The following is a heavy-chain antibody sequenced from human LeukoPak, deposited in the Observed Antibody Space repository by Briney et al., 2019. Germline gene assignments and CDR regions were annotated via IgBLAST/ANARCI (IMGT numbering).Heavy chain of an antibody. CDR2: IYSGGST. CDR3: ASGSGSYRTPYYYMDV. V-gene: IGHV3-53*01. Sequence: GGSLRLSCAASWFTVSSNYMSWVRQAPGKGLEWVSVIYSGGSTYSVKRRFTISRDNSKNTLYPQMNSLRAEDTAVYYCASGSGSYRTPYYYMDVWGTGTTVTVSS. D-gene: IGHD3-10*01. CDR1: WFTVSSNY. J-gene: IGHJ6*03.